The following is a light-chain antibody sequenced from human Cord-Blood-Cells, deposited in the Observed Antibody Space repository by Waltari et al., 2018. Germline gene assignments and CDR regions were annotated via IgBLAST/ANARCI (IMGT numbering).Light chain of an antibody. CDR3: SSYTSSSTLV. Sequence: QSGLTQPASVSGSPGQSITIHCTGTSSDVGGYNYVSWYQQDPGKAPKPMIYGVSNLPSVVSNRFSGSKSVNTTSRTISGLQAEDEADYYGSSYTSSSTLVVGTATKVTVL. J-gene: IGLJ1*01. CDR1: SSDVGGYNY. CDR2: GVS. V-gene: IGLV2-14*01.